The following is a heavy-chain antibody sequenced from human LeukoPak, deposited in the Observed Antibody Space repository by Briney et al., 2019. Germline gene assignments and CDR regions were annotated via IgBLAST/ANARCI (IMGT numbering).Heavy chain of an antibody. D-gene: IGHD6-6*01. J-gene: IGHJ4*02. CDR1: GYTFTSNY. V-gene: IGHV1-46*01. CDR3: ARDLQTRPTSLVGSSYFDY. CDR2: ISPSGGST. Sequence: GASVKVSCKAFGYTFTSNYMHWVRQAPGQGPEWMGVISPSGGSTTYAQKFQGRVTLTRDMSTSTDYLELSSLRSEDTAVYYCARDLQTRPTSLVGSSYFDYWGQGTLSPSPQ.